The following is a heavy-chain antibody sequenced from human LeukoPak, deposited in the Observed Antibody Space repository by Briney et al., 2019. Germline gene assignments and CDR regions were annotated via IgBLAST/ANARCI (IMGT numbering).Heavy chain of an antibody. CDR3: VGVGESY. CDR2: IKQDGSEK. CDR1: GFTFRRYW. J-gene: IGHJ4*02. Sequence: AGGSLRLSCAATGFTFRRYWMSWARQALGKGRERVANIKQDGSEKYYVDSLKGRLPISSDNANNSLYLEMNGLGAEEMAVYYCVGVGESYWGQGTLVTVSS. D-gene: IGHD3-10*01. V-gene: IGHV3-7*02.